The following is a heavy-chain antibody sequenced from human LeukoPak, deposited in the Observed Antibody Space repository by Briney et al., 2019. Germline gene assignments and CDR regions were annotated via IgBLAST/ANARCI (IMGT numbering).Heavy chain of an antibody. Sequence: ASVKVSCKASGYTFTGYYVHWVRQAPGQGLEWMGWINPNNGGTNYAQKFQGRVTMTRDTSILTAYMELRSLRSDDTAVYYCASLTSIAAAGTSPGRDYYFDYWGQGTLVTVSS. J-gene: IGHJ4*02. D-gene: IGHD6-13*01. V-gene: IGHV1-2*02. CDR2: INPNNGGT. CDR3: ASLTSIAAAGTSPGRDYYFDY. CDR1: GYTFTGYY.